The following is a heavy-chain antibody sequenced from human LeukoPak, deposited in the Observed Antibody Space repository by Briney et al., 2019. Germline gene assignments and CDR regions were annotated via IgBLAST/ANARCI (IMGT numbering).Heavy chain of an antibody. J-gene: IGHJ4*02. V-gene: IGHV3-23*01. CDR2: ISGSGGST. Sequence: GGSLRLSCAASGFTFSSYAMSWVRQAPGKGLEWVSAISGSGGSTYYADSVKGRFTISRDNSKNTPYLQMNGLRAEDTAVYYCAKDGTRYCSGGSCYSTPYWGQGTLVTVSS. CDR1: GFTFSSYA. CDR3: AKDGTRYCSGGSCYSTPY. D-gene: IGHD2-15*01.